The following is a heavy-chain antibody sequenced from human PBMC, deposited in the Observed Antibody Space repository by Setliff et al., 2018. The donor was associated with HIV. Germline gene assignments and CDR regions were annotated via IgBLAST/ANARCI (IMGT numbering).Heavy chain of an antibody. V-gene: IGHV4-31*03. CDR3: VRNSFDYVEEE. CDR2: IYYSGSS. CDR1: GGSISSGGYY. D-gene: IGHD3-9*01. J-gene: IGHJ4*02. Sequence: SETLSLTCNVSGGSISSGGYYWGWIRQHPGKGLEWIGFIYYSGSSYYNPSVRSRVIMSFDTSENHYSLKLSSVTAADTAVYYCVRNSFDYVEEEWGQGTQVTVSS.